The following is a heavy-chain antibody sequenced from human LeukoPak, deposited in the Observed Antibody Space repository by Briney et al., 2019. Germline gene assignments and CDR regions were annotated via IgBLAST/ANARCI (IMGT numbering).Heavy chain of an antibody. D-gene: IGHD3-10*01. CDR1: GFTFTAYN. V-gene: IGHV3-23*01. J-gene: IGHJ4*02. CDR3: AKSDRGAQSYFDY. CDR2: ISGSGGTT. Sequence: GGSLRLSCAASGFTFTAYNMSWVRQAPGKGLEWVSAISGSGGTTYYADSVKGRFTISRDNSKNTLYLQMNSLRDEDTAVYYCAKSDRGAQSYFDYWGQGTLVTVSS.